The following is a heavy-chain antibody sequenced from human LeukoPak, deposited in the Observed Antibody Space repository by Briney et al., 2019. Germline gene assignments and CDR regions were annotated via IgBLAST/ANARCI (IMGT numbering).Heavy chain of an antibody. CDR2: ISGSGGST. Sequence: AGGSLTLSCAVSGITLSNYGMSWVRQTPRKGLEWVAGISGSGGSTSYADSVKGRFNISRDNPKNTLYLQMNSLRAEDTAVYFCAKRGVVIRVILVGFHKEAYYFDSWGQGALVTVSS. D-gene: IGHD3-22*01. J-gene: IGHJ4*02. CDR3: AKRGVVIRVILVGFHKEAYYFDS. V-gene: IGHV3-23*01. CDR1: GITLSNYG.